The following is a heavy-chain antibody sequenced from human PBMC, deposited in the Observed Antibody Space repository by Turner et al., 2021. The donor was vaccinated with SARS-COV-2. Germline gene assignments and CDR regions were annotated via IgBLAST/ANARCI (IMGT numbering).Heavy chain of an antibody. J-gene: IGHJ5*02. D-gene: IGHD3-10*01. CDR2: IYYSGST. Sequence: QLQLQESGPGLVKPSETLSLTCTVPGGSFSSSSYYWGWIRQPPGKGLEGIGSIYYSGSTYYNPSLKSRVTISVDTSKNQFSLKLSSVTAADTAVYYCAPSPITMVRGVITFGWFDPWGQGTLVTVSS. CDR3: APSPITMVRGVITFGWFDP. CDR1: GGSFSSSSYY. V-gene: IGHV4-39*01.